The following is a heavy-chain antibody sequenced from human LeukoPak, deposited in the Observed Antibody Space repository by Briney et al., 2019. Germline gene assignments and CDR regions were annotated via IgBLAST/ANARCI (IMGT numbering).Heavy chain of an antibody. CDR1: GGSISGYY. V-gene: IGHV4-59*08. CDR3: ARRRDGYHSGAFDF. Sequence: ASETLSLTCSVSGGSISGYYWSWIRQPPGKGLEWIGYVYYTGSTDYTPSLKSRVTLSVDTSKNQFSLKLNSVTAADTAVYYCARRRDGYHSGAFDFWGQGTTVTVSS. D-gene: IGHD5-24*01. CDR2: VYYTGST. J-gene: IGHJ3*01.